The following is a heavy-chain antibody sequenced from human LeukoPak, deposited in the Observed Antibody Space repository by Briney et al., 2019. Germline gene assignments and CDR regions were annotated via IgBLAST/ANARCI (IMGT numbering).Heavy chain of an antibody. CDR3: AKDQLRYFDWLFSSAYNWFVL. Sequence: PGGSLRLSCAASGFTFSSYAMSWVRQAPGKGLEWVSAISGSGGSTYYADSVKGRFTISRDNSKNTLYLQMNSLRAEDTAVYYCAKDQLRYFDWLFSSAYNWFVLWGQGTLVTVSS. CDR1: GFTFSSYA. CDR2: ISGSGGST. V-gene: IGHV3-23*01. J-gene: IGHJ5*02. D-gene: IGHD3-9*01.